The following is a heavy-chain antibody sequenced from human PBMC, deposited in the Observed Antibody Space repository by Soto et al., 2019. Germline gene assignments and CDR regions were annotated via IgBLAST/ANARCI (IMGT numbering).Heavy chain of an antibody. CDR1: GYTFINFD. CDR2: MNPGSGKT. D-gene: IGHD6-13*01. Sequence: QVQLMQSGAEVKEPGASVRVSCKASGYTFINFDISWVRQATGQGLEWMGWMNPGSGKTGYASKFQGRVTMTRDASTSTAHLELSSLTSEDTAIYYCARMASAGRLNWFDPWGQGSLVTVSS. CDR3: ARMASAGRLNWFDP. V-gene: IGHV1-8*02. J-gene: IGHJ5*02.